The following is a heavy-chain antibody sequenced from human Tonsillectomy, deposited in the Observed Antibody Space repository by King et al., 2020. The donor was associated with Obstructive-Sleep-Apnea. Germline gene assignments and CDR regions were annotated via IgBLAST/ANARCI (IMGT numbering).Heavy chain of an antibody. J-gene: IGHJ4*02. CDR3: ARVKFEDSRGYYYFDY. CDR2: IYYSGST. D-gene: IGHD3-22*01. V-gene: IGHV4-59*01. Sequence: VQLQESGPGLVKPSETLSLTCTVSGGSISSYYWSWIRQPPGKGLEWIGYIYYSGSTNYNPSLKSRVTISVDTSKNQFSLKLSSVTAADTAVYYCARVKFEDSRGYYYFDYWGQGTLVTVSS. CDR1: GGSISSYY.